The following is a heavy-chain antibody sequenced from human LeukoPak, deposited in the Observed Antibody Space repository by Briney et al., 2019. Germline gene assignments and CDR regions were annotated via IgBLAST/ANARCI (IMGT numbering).Heavy chain of an antibody. CDR2: INPSGGST. CDR1: GYTFTSYY. CDR3: ARDFLNLGAWFGEPKEGHDY. D-gene: IGHD3-10*01. J-gene: IGHJ4*02. V-gene: IGHV1-46*01. Sequence: ASVKVSCKASGYTFTSYYMHWVRQAPGQGLEWMGIINPSGGSTSYAQKFQGRVTMTRDMSTSTVYMELSSLRSEDTAVYYCARDFLNLGAWFGEPKEGHDYWGQGTLVTVSS.